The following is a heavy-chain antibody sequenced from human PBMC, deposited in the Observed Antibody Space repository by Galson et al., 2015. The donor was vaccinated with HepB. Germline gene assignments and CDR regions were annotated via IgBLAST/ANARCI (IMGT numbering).Heavy chain of an antibody. Sequence: SLRLSCAASGFTFSSYAMHWVRQAPGKGLEWVAVISYDGSNKYYADSVKGRFTISRDNSKNTLYLQMNSLRAEDTAVYYCARARGIAVAGTVYWGQGTLVTVSS. V-gene: IGHV3-30-3*01. J-gene: IGHJ4*02. CDR1: GFTFSSYA. CDR2: ISYDGSNK. CDR3: ARARGIAVAGTVY. D-gene: IGHD6-19*01.